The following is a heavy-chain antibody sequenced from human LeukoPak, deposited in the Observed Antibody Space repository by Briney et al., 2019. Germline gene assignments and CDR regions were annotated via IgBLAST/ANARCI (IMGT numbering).Heavy chain of an antibody. CDR3: AKDSTYDSSGYYSGVYFDY. CDR2: ISSSSSYI. D-gene: IGHD3-22*01. J-gene: IGHJ4*02. Sequence: GGSLRLSCAASGFTFSSYSMNWVRQAPGKGLEWVSSISSSSSYIYYADSVKGRFTISRDNAKNSLYLQMNSLRAEDTAVYYCAKDSTYDSSGYYSGVYFDYWGQGTLVTVSS. CDR1: GFTFSSYS. V-gene: IGHV3-21*01.